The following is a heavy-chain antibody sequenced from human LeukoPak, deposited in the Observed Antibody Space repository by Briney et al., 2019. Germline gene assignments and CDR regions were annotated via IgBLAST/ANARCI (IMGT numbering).Heavy chain of an antibody. J-gene: IGHJ6*03. Sequence: GSSVKVSCKPSGGTFVSFAIAWLRQAPGQGLEWMGGIIPIFATTNYAQEFQGRVSITADEFTSTVYMELTSLRSDDTGVYYCARGPPLTYDHTPEGYYHYYMDVWGKGTTIIISS. CDR3: ARGPPLTYDHTPEGYYHYYMDV. D-gene: IGHD1-14*01. CDR2: IIPIFATT. CDR1: GGTFVSFA. V-gene: IGHV1-69*01.